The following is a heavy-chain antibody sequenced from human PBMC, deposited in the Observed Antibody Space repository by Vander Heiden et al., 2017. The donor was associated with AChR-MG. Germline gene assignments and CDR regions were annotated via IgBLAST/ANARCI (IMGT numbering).Heavy chain of an antibody. CDR2: IYPGDSDT. CDR1: GYSFSSSC. CDR3: ARHLNPWTTRIWGYFDY. V-gene: IGHV5-51*01. D-gene: IGHD2-15*01. Sequence: EVQLVQSGAEVSKPGESPKISCKASGYSFSSSCNGWVRQMPGKGLEWMGIIYPGDSDTRYSPSFQGQVTISADKSISTAYLQWSSLKASDTAMYYCARHLNPWTTRIWGYFDYWGQGTLVTVSS. J-gene: IGHJ4*02.